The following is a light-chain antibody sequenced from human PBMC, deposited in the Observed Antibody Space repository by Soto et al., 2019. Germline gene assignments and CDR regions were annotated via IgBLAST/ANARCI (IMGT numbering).Light chain of an antibody. CDR2: RAS. V-gene: IGKV3-15*01. CDR1: PSINTL. J-gene: IGKJ5*01. Sequence: TKCAVPLTESPAEGATLSCRADPSINTLLAWYQQKPGQAPRLLIYRASTRPSGIPTRFSGSGSGTDFSLTISSLQSEDFAAYYCQQNNNGPITFGQGTRLEI. CDR3: QQNNNGPIT.